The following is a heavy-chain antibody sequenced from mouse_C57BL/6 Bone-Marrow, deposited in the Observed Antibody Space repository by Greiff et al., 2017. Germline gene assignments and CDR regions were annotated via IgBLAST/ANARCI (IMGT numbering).Heavy chain of an antibody. V-gene: IGHV14-2*01. CDR2: IDPEDGET. D-gene: IGHD1-1*01. Sequence: VQLQQSGAELVKPGASVKLSCTASGFNIKDYYMHWVKQRTEQGLEWIGRIDPEDGETKYAPKFQGKATITADTSSNTAYLQLSSLTSEYTAVYYCTLYYGSSYGYFDVWGTGTTVTVSS. CDR3: TLYYGSSYGYFDV. J-gene: IGHJ1*03. CDR1: GFNIKDYY.